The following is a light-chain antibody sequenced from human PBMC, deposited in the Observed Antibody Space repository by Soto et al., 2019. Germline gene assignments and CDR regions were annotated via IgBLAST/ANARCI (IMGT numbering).Light chain of an antibody. CDR2: DVT. J-gene: IGLJ2*01. CDR1: SSDVGGYNH. V-gene: IGLV2-14*03. Sequence: QSALTQPASVSGSPGQSITISCIGTSSDVGGYNHVSWYQQHPGKVPKLMIYDVTSRPSGVSNRFSGSKSDNTASLTISGLQTEDEAEYYCSSYTSSNTLVFGGGTKLTVL. CDR3: SSYTSSNTLV.